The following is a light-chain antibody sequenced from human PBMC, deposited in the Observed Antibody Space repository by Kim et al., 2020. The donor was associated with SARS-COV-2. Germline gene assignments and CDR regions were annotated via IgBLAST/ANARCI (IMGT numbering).Light chain of an antibody. CDR2: RNN. CDR3: AAWDDSLSGYV. V-gene: IGLV1-47*01. Sequence: QSVLTQPPSASGTPGQRVTISCSGSSSNIGSNYVYWYLQLPGTAPKLLIYRNNQRPSGVPDRFSGSKSGTSASLAISGLRSEDEADYYCAAWDDSLSGYVFGPGTKVTVL. J-gene: IGLJ1*01. CDR1: SSNIGSNY.